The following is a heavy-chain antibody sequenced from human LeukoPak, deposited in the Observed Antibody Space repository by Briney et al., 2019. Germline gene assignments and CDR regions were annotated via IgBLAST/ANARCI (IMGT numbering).Heavy chain of an antibody. J-gene: IGHJ4*01. CDR3: SRGLDSRKLGY. CDR2: IHPSGML. Sequence: SQTLSLTCTVSGASFNSDDQYWNWIRQSPGKGLEWIGSIHPSGMLYNNPSLESRVTMSRDTSKNQFSLNLNSVTAADTAVYFCSRGLDSRKLGYWGHGILVTVSS. V-gene: IGHV4-31*03. CDR1: GASFNSDDQY. D-gene: IGHD3-22*01.